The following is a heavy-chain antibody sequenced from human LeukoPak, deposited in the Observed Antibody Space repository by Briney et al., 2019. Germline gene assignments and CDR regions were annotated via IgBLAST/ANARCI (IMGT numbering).Heavy chain of an antibody. CDR3: ARGSEWLLSLDYFDC. CDR2: IYYSDST. Sequence: PSETLSLTCTVSGASISTYYWTWIRQPPGKGLEWIGYIYYSDSTTYNPSLKSRATMSVDASKNQFSLKLSSVTAADTAVYYCARGSEWLLSLDYFDCWGQGTLVTVSS. CDR1: GASISTYY. V-gene: IGHV4-59*01. J-gene: IGHJ4*02. D-gene: IGHD3-3*01.